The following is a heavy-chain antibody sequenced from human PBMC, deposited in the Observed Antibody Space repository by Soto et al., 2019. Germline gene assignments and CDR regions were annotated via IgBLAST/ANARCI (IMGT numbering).Heavy chain of an antibody. CDR1: GGTFSSYA. Sequence: ASVKVSCKASGGTFSSYAISWVRQAPGQGLEWMGWISPYIGTTNYAQKLQGRVTITADTSTSTAYMELRSLRSDDTAVYYCARDIQQWLGAFDYWGQGTLVTVSS. CDR2: ISPYIGTT. J-gene: IGHJ4*02. D-gene: IGHD6-19*01. V-gene: IGHV1-18*01. CDR3: ARDIQQWLGAFDY.